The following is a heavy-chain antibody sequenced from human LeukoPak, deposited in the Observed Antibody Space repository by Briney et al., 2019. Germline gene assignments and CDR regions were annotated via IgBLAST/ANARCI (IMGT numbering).Heavy chain of an antibody. V-gene: IGHV3-21*01. CDR1: GITFSSYS. CDR2: ISRSGSSI. J-gene: IGHJ4*02. Sequence: GGSLRLSCAASGITFSSYSMNWVRQAPGKGLEWVSSISRSGSSIYYADSVKGRFTISRDNAKNSLYMQMNSLRAEDTAVYYCAGRGCTNGECPFDYWGQETLVTVSS. CDR3: AGRGCTNGECPFDY. D-gene: IGHD2-8*01.